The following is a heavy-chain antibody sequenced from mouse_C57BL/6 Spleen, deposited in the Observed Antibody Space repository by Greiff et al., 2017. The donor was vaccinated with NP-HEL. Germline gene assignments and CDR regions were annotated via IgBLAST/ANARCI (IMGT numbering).Heavy chain of an antibody. J-gene: IGHJ3*01. CDR3: AIPDNDGSSYQAWFAY. D-gene: IGHD1-1*01. V-gene: IGHV1-74*01. CDR1: GYTFTSYW. Sequence: QVQLQQPGAELVKPGASVKVSCKASGYTFTSYWMHWVKQRPGQGLEWIGRIHPSDSDTNYNQKFKGKATLTVDKSSSTAYLQLSSLTSEDSAVYYTAIPDNDGSSYQAWFAYWGEETLVTVSA. CDR2: IHPSDSDT.